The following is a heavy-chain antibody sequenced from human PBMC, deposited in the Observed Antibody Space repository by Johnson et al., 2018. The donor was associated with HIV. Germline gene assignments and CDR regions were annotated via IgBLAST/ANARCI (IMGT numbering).Heavy chain of an antibody. D-gene: IGHD4-17*01. V-gene: IGHV3-23*01. Sequence: VQLLESGGGLVQPGGSLRLSCAASGFTFSSYAMSWVRQAPGKGLEWVSAISGSGGSTYYADSVKGRFTISRDNSKNTLYLQMNSLRAEDTAVYYCAKQWGVRANGDQENDAFDIWGQGTMVTVSS. CDR1: GFTFSSYA. J-gene: IGHJ3*02. CDR3: AKQWGVRANGDQENDAFDI. CDR2: ISGSGGST.